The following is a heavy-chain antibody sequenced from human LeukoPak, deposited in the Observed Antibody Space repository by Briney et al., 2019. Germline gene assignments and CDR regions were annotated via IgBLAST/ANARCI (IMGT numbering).Heavy chain of an antibody. Sequence: ASVKVSCKASGYTFTSYYMHWVRQAPGQGLEWMGGIIPIFGTANYAQKFQGRVTITTDESTSTAYMELSSLRSEDTAVYYCARDSGDYDFWSGYLHNWFDPWGQGTLVTVSS. CDR3: ARDSGDYDFWSGYLHNWFDP. CDR1: GYTFTSYY. CDR2: IIPIFGTA. J-gene: IGHJ5*02. D-gene: IGHD3-3*01. V-gene: IGHV1-69*05.